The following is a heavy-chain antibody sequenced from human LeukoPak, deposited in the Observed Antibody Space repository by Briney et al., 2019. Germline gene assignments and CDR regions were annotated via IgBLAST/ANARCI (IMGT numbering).Heavy chain of an antibody. CDR2: INAGNAKT. CDR1: GYTFTSYT. Sequence: GASVKVSCKASGYTFTSYTMHWVCQAPGQRLEWMGWINAGNAKTRYSQKFQGRVTITRDTSASTAYMELSSLRSEDTAVYYCARVSGWYGDNWFDPWGQGTLVTVSS. D-gene: IGHD6-19*01. CDR3: ARVSGWYGDNWFDP. V-gene: IGHV1-3*01. J-gene: IGHJ5*02.